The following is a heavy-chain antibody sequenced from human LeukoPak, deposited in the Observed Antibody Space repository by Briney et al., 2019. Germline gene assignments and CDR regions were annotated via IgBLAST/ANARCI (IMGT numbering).Heavy chain of an antibody. CDR1: GGSISTSNYY. Sequence: SETLSLTCTVSGGSISTSNYYWGWIRQPPGKGLEWIGNIFYSGSTYYSPSLRSRVTISLDTSRNQFSLKLNSVTAADTAVYYCARAPSGEWFDPWGQGTLVTVSS. CDR3: ARAPSGEWFDP. CDR2: IFYSGST. J-gene: IGHJ5*02. V-gene: IGHV4-39*07. D-gene: IGHD6-19*01.